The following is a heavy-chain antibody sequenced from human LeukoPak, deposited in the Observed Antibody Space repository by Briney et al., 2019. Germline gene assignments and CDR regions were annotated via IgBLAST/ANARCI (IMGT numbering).Heavy chain of an antibody. Sequence: GGSLRLSCAASGFTSSDYYMSWIRQAPGKGLEWVSYISSSGSTIYYADSVKGRFTISRDNAKNSLYLQMNSLRAEDTAVYYCARGTRYGSVIAGYYYYGMDVWGQGTTVTVSS. CDR1: GFTSSDYY. CDR3: ARGTRYGSVIAGYYYYGMDV. J-gene: IGHJ6*02. V-gene: IGHV3-11*01. CDR2: ISSSGSTI. D-gene: IGHD3-10*01.